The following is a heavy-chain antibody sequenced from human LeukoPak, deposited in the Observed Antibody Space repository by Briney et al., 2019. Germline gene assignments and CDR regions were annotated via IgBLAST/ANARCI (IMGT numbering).Heavy chain of an antibody. Sequence: PGGSLRLSCAASGFTFSSYSMNWVRQAPGKGLEWVSSISSSSSYIYYADSVKGRFTISRDNAKNSLYLQMNSLRAEDTAVYYCARDAHSLDCSSTSCYTPAFDIWGQGTMVTVSS. CDR2: ISSSSSYI. J-gene: IGHJ3*02. CDR1: GFTFSSYS. D-gene: IGHD2-2*02. CDR3: ARDAHSLDCSSTSCYTPAFDI. V-gene: IGHV3-21*01.